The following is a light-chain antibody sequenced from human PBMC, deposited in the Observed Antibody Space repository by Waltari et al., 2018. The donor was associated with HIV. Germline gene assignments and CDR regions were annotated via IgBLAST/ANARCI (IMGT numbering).Light chain of an antibody. J-gene: IGLJ2*01. CDR1: RSNIGGTS. CDR3: GTWDNRLNAGI. V-gene: IGLV1-51*02. CDR2: EPY. Sequence: QSVLTQPPSVSAAPGQMVTIPCAGSRSNIGGTSVSWYQQLPGTAPKLLIYEPYNRPSGIPDRFSGSKSGTSATLAVTDLQTGDEADYYCGTWDNRLNAGIFGGGTKLAVL.